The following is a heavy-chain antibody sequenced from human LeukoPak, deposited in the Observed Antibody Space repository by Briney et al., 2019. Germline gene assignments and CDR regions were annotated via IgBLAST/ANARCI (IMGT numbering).Heavy chain of an antibody. J-gene: IGHJ4*02. CDR2: ISSSSSII. Sequence: PGGSLRLSCAASGFTFSGYSMNWVRQAPGKGLEWVSYISSSSSIIYYADSVKGRFTISRDNAKNSLYLQMNSLRAEDTAAYYCASSATWYVKYFDYWGLGTLVTVSS. V-gene: IGHV3-48*01. D-gene: IGHD6-13*01. CDR1: GFTFSGYS. CDR3: ASSATWYVKYFDY.